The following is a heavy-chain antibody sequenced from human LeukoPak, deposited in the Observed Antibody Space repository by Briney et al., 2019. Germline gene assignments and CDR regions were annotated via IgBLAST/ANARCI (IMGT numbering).Heavy chain of an antibody. CDR1: GYTFTGYY. J-gene: IGHJ4*02. Sequence: ASVKVSCKASGYTFTGYYMHWVRQAPGQGLEWMGWINPNSGGTNYAQKFQGRVTMTRDTSISTAYMELSRLRSDDTAVYYCARDLYYYGSGSTTNFDYWGQGTLVTVSS. CDR3: ARDLYYYGSGSTTNFDY. V-gene: IGHV1-2*02. D-gene: IGHD3-10*01. CDR2: INPNSGGT.